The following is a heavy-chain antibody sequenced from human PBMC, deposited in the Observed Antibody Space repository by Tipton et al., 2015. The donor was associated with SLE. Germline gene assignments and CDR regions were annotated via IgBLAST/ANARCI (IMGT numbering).Heavy chain of an antibody. CDR1: GYSISSGFY. Sequence: TLSLTCAVSGYSISSGFYWGWIRQPPGKGLEWIGNIYHSGSTYYNPSLRSRVTVSVDTSKNQFSLNLSSVTAADTAVYYCATFSQSRPFDYWGQGRLVTVSS. J-gene: IGHJ4*02. CDR2: IYHSGST. CDR3: ATFSQSRPFDY. D-gene: IGHD3-3*02. V-gene: IGHV4-38-2*01.